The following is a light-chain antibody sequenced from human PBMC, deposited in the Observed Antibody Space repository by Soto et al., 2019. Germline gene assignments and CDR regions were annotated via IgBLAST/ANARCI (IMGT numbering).Light chain of an antibody. J-gene: IGLJ1*01. CDR1: SSDVGSYDH. CDR3: ISYTGSSTSYV. V-gene: IGLV2-14*01. CDR2: EVS. Sequence: SVLPQPASVSGSPGQSITISCSGTSSDVGSYDHVAWYQQFPGKTPKLMIYEVSTRPSGVSSRFSGSKSGNTASLTISGLQAEDEADYYCISYTGSSTSYVFGSGTKV.